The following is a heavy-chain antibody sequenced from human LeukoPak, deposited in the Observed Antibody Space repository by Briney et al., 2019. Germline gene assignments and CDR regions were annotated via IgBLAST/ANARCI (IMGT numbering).Heavy chain of an antibody. J-gene: IGHJ3*02. CDR1: GVTFSTYG. V-gene: IGHV3-30*18. Sequence: GRSLRLSCAASGVTFSTYGMHWVRQAPGKGLEWVALISYDGGKKYYADSVKGRFAISRDNSKNTLYLQINSLIPDDTAVYYCAKGKQQWWTFDALDMWGQGTTVTVSS. CDR2: ISYDGGKK. D-gene: IGHD5-18*01. CDR3: AKGKQQWWTFDALDM.